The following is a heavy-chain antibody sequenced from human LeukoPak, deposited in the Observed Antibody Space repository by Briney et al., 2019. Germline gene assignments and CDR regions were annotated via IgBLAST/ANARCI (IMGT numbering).Heavy chain of an antibody. V-gene: IGHV4-59*01. CDR3: ARGLRFDWLSG. Sequence: SATLSLTCPVSGGSISSYYWSWTRQPPGKGLEWIGYIYYSGSTNYNPSLKSRVTISVDTSKNQFSLKLSSVTAADTAVYYCARGLRFDWLSGWGQGTLVTVSS. J-gene: IGHJ4*02. CDR1: GGSISSYY. CDR2: IYYSGST. D-gene: IGHD3-9*01.